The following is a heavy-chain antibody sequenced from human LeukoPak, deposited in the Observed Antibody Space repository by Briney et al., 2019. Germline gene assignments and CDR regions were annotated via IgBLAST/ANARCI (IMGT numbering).Heavy chain of an antibody. CDR2: INHSGST. V-gene: IGHV4-34*01. J-gene: IGHJ6*03. CDR3: ARVGSGSYLNYYYYMDV. Sequence: SETLSLTCAVYGGSFSGYYWSWIRQPPGKGLEWIGEINHSGSTNYNPSLKSRVTISVDTSKNQFSLKLSAVTAADTAVYCCARVGSGSYLNYYYYMDVWGKGTTVTVSS. CDR1: GGSFSGYY. D-gene: IGHD1-26*01.